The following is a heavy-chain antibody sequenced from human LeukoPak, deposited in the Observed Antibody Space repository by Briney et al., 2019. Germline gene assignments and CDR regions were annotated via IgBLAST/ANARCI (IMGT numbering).Heavy chain of an antibody. V-gene: IGHV1-46*01. CDR2: LTPRGDIT. CDR3: ARGGQRSLQFPYDY. D-gene: IGHD5-24*01. CDR1: GHTFTNYH. Sequence: ASVKVSCKASGHTFTNYHIHWVRQAPGQGLEWMGILTPRGDITNYAQKFQGRVTMTRDTSTSTIYMELSSLRSEDTAVYYCARGGQRSLQFPYDYWGQGTVVTVSS. J-gene: IGHJ4*02.